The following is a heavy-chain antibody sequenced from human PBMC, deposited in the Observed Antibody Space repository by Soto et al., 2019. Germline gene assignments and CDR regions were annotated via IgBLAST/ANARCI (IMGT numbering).Heavy chain of an antibody. CDR3: ASDPRQGAYYYYGMDV. CDR2: IIPIFGTA. Sequence: SVKVSCKASGGTFSSYAISWVRQAPGQGLEWMGGIIPIFGTANYAQKFQGRVTITADESTSTAYMELSSLRSEDTAVYYCASDPRQGAYYYYGMDVWGQGTTVTVSS. D-gene: IGHD3-16*01. V-gene: IGHV1-69*13. CDR1: GGTFSSYA. J-gene: IGHJ6*02.